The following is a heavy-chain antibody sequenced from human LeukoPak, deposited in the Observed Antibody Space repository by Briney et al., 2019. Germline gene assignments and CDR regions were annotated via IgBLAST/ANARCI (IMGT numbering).Heavy chain of an antibody. Sequence: PGGSLRLSCSASGFNFRGAWMSWVRQAPGTGLQWVGRIKSSPDGATTDYTAPVKGRFTISRSDSSNTLYLQMTSLKTEDTGMYYCTTGPRDGYPFGIWGQGTLVTASS. CDR2: IKSSPDGATT. CDR1: GFNFRGAW. J-gene: IGHJ4*02. V-gene: IGHV3-15*01. CDR3: TTGPRDGYPFGI. D-gene: IGHD5-24*01.